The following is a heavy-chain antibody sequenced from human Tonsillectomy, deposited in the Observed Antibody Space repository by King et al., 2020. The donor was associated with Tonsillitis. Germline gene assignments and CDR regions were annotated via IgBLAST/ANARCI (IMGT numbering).Heavy chain of an antibody. CDR2: IIPLLDIP. D-gene: IGHD3-9*01. V-gene: IGHV1-69*09. CDR3: ARDRAVTVYSPPGY. Sequence: QLVQSGAEVKKPGSSVKVSCKASGGTFSSYAISWVRQAPGQGLEWMGRIIPLLDIPNYAPKLQGRVTITADKSTSTAYMELRSLRSEDKAVYYCARDRAVTVYSPPGYWGQGTLVTVSS. J-gene: IGHJ4*02. CDR1: GGTFSSYA.